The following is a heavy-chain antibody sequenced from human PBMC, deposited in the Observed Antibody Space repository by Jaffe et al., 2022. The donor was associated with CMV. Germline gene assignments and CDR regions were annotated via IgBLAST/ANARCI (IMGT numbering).Heavy chain of an antibody. CDR1: LGSVTTTTYY. Sequence: QLQLQESGPGLVEPSQTLSLTCTVSLGSVTTTTYYWSWVRQAPGKGLEWIGSIYYSGTTYYNPSLQSRVTMTVDRSKNQFSLRFNSLTAADTAVYYCARHGAYCSGDCYSHAFDVWGHGTLVTVSA. D-gene: IGHD2-21*02. CDR2: IYYSGTT. V-gene: IGHV4-39*01. CDR3: ARHGAYCSGDCYSHAFDV. J-gene: IGHJ3*01.